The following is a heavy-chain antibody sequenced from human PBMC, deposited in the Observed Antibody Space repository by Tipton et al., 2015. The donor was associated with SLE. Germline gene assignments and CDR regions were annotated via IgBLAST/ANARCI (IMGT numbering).Heavy chain of an antibody. CDR1: GFTFDDYG. CDR3: ASAYSSTYDAFDI. Sequence: SLRLSCAASGFTFDDYGMSWVRQAPGKGLEWVSGINWNGGSARYADSVKGRFTISRDNAKNSLYLQMNSLRAEDTALYYCASAYSSTYDAFDIWGQGTMVTVSS. J-gene: IGHJ3*02. V-gene: IGHV3-20*04. CDR2: INWNGGSA. D-gene: IGHD6-13*01.